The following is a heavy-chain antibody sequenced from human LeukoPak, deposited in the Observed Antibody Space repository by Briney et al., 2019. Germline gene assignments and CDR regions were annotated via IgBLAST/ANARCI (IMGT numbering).Heavy chain of an antibody. CDR2: LLHDGSEK. CDR3: ARDLGGYGYYGMDV. V-gene: IGHV3-30-3*01. Sequence: GGSLRLSCAASGFTLSGFAMHWVRQAPGKGLEWVAVLLHDGSEKYYADSVKGRFTISRDTSKNMVYLQMNSPRAEETAVYYCARDLGGYGYYGMDVWGQGTTVTVSS. J-gene: IGHJ6*02. CDR1: GFTLSGFA. D-gene: IGHD3-22*01.